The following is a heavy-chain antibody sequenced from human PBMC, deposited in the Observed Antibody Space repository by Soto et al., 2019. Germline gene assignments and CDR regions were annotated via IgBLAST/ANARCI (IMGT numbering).Heavy chain of an antibody. Sequence: PSETLSLTCTVSGGSISSYYWSWIRQPPGKGLEWIGYIYYSGSTNYNPSLKSRVTISVDTSKNQFSLKLSSVTAADTAVYYCARIAAAGPGNWFDPWGQGTLVTVS. D-gene: IGHD6-13*01. CDR2: IYYSGST. J-gene: IGHJ5*02. CDR1: GGSISSYY. CDR3: ARIAAAGPGNWFDP. V-gene: IGHV4-59*01.